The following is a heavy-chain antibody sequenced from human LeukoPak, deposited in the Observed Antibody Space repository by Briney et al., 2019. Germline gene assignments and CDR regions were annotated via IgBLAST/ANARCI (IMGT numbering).Heavy chain of an antibody. D-gene: IGHD3-10*01. V-gene: IGHV4-31*03. Sequence: KASETLSLTCTVSGGSINSGGYYWSWIRQHPGKGLEWIGYIYYRGGTHYNPSLKSRVTISVDKSKNQFSLKLSSVTAADTAVYYCAREDSLHAGSVGHYYGSAWGQGTLVTVSS. CDR3: AREDSLHAGSVGHYYGSA. CDR1: GGSINSGGYY. CDR2: IYYRGGT. J-gene: IGHJ5*02.